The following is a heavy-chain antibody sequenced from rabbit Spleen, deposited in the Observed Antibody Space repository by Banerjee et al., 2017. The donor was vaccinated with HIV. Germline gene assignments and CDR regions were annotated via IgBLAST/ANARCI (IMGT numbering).Heavy chain of an antibody. V-gene: IGHV1S45*01. D-gene: IGHD1-1*01. Sequence: QEQLEESGGGLVQPEGSLTLTCTVSGFDFSINYVMCWVRQAPGKGLEWIACINAATGKPVYATWAKGRFTISRTSSTTVTLRMTSLTAADRAAYFCARDLVGVIGWNFYLWGQGTLVT. CDR1: GFDFSINYV. CDR3: ARDLVGVIGWNFYL. CDR2: INAATGKP. J-gene: IGHJ4*01.